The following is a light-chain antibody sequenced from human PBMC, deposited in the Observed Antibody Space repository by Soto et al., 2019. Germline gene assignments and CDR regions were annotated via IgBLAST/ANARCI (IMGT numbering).Light chain of an antibody. Sequence: EIVLTQSPGTLSVSPGERATLSCKASQSVSSNLAWYQQKPGQGPRLLIYGASSRATGIPDRFSGSGSGTDFTLTISSLEPEDSAVYYCQHYGSSPTFRQGTKVDIK. CDR3: QHYGSSPT. CDR2: GAS. J-gene: IGKJ1*01. V-gene: IGKV3-20*01. CDR1: QSVSSN.